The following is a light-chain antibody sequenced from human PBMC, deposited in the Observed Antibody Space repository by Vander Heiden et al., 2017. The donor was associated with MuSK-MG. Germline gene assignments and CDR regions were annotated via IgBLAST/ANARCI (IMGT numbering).Light chain of an antibody. V-gene: IGLV3-25*03. CDR1: VLSKQY. CDR3: QAADSTLTVK. CDR2: KDS. Sequence: SYELPQPPSVSVSPGQTARTTCSGDVLSKQYGYWSQQVPGQAPVVIIYKDSERPSEIPERFSGSSSGTTVTLTISGVQAEDEADYYCQAADSTLTVKFGGGTKLTVL. J-gene: IGLJ2*01.